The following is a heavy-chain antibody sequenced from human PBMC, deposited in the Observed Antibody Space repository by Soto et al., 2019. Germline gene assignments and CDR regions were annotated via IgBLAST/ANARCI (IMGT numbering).Heavy chain of an antibody. J-gene: IGHJ3*02. V-gene: IGHV1-2*04. CDR1: GYTFTGYY. Sequence: SSVKVSCKASGYTFTGYYMHWVRQAPGQGLEWMGWINPNSGGTNYAQKFQGWVTMTRDTSISTAYMELSRLRSDDTAVYYCARDLDSSSWYGAFDIWGQGTMVTVSS. CDR3: ARDLDSSSWYGAFDI. D-gene: IGHD6-13*01. CDR2: INPNSGGT.